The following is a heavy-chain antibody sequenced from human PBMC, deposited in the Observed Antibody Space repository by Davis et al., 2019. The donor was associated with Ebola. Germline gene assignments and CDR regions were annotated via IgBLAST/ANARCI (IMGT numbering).Heavy chain of an antibody. Sequence: ASVKVSCKASGYTFTTYAMHWVRQAPGQRLEWMGWINAGNGNTKYSEKFQGRVTITRDTSASTAYMELSSLRSEDTAVYYCARDTEYRLTQRGYFDYWGQGTLVTVSS. CDR1: GYTFTTYA. J-gene: IGHJ4*02. CDR3: ARDTEYRLTQRGYFDY. V-gene: IGHV1-3*01. D-gene: IGHD6-6*01. CDR2: INAGNGNT.